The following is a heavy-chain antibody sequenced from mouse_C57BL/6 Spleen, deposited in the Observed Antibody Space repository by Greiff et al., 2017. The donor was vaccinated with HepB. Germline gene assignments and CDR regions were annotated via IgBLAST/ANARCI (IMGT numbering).Heavy chain of an antibody. CDR2: IDPSDSYT. J-gene: IGHJ4*01. CDR1: GYTFTSYW. D-gene: IGHD3-3*01. V-gene: IGHV1-69*01. CDR3: ARGGGTRAMDY. Sequence: QVQLQQPGAELVMPGASVKLSCKASGYTFTSYWMHWVKQRPGQGLEWIGEIDPSDSYTNYNQKFKGESTLTVDESSSTAYMQLSSLTSEDSAVYYCARGGGTRAMDYWGQGTSVTVSS.